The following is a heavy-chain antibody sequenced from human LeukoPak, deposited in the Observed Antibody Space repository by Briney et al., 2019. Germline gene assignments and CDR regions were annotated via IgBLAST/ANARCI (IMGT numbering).Heavy chain of an antibody. V-gene: IGHV1-18*01. Sequence: SVKVSCKASGFTFTSYGITWVRQAPGQGLEWMGWISAYNGNTQYAQNLQGRVTMTTDTSTNTAYMELRSLRSDDTAVYYCARDPLDYWATSSGSRPPAFDYWGQGTLVTVSS. CDR3: ARDPLDYWATSSGSRPPAFDY. D-gene: IGHD1-26*01. CDR1: GFTFTSYG. CDR2: ISAYNGNT. J-gene: IGHJ4*02.